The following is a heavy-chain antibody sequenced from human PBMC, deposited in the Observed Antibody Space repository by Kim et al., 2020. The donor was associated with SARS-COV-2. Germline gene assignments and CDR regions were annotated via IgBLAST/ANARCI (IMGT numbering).Heavy chain of an antibody. D-gene: IGHD2-2*01. Sequence: GGSLRLSCAASGFTVSSNYMSWVRQAPGKGLEWVSVIYSGGSTYYADSVKGRFTISRDNSKNTLYLQMNSLRAEDTAVYYCARQGPQLGGMYWFDPWGQGTLVTVSS. CDR2: IYSGGST. CDR3: ARQGPQLGGMYWFDP. CDR1: GFTVSSNY. J-gene: IGHJ5*02. V-gene: IGHV3-66*04.